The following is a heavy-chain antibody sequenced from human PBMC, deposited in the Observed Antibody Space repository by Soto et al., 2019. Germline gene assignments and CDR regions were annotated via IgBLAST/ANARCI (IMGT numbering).Heavy chain of an antibody. CDR2: IIPIFGTA. J-gene: IGHJ4*02. V-gene: IGHV1-69*01. CDR1: GGTFSSYA. D-gene: IGHD3-22*01. CDR3: ARDGYYYDSSGYYNYFDY. Sequence: QVQLVQSGAEVKKPGSSVKVSCKASGGTFSSYAISWVRQAPGQGLEWMGGIIPIFGTANYAQKFQGRVTITADESMSTAYMEMSSLRSEDTAVYYCARDGYYYDSSGYYNYFDYWGQGTLVTVSS.